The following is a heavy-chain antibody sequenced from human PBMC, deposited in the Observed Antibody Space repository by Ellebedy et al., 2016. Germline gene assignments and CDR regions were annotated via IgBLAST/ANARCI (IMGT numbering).Heavy chain of an antibody. V-gene: IGHV1-46*01. CDR2: INPSGGST. CDR1: GYTFTSYY. CDR3: ARGPFWSGYYRILRYGMDV. Sequence: ASVKVSXKASGYTFTSYYMHWVRQAPGQGLEWMGIINPSGGSTSYAQKFQGRVTMTRDTSTSTVYMELSSLRSEDTAVYYCARGPFWSGYYRILRYGMDVWGQGTTVTVSS. J-gene: IGHJ6*02. D-gene: IGHD3-3*01.